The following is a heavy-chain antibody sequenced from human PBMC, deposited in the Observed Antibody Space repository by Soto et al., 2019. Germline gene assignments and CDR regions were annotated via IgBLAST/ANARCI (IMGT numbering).Heavy chain of an antibody. CDR1: GYTFTSYA. CDR2: SNIGNGNT. J-gene: IGHJ5*02. Sequence: QVQLVQSGAEVKKPGASVRVSCRTSGYTFTSYAIHWVRQAPGQGLEWMAWSNIGNGNTKYSQKFQGRVTVSRDTSASTAYMELSSLRSEDTAVYYCAREPLCGGGCYDHWLDPWGQGTLVTVSS. V-gene: IGHV1-3*04. CDR3: AREPLCGGGCYDHWLDP. D-gene: IGHD2-15*01.